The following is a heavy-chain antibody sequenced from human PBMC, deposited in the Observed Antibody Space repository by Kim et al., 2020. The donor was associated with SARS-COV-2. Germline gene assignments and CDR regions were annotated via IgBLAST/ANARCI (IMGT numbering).Heavy chain of an antibody. Sequence: GSLRLSCAASGFTFSSYAMHWVRQAPGKGLEWVAVISYDGSNKYYADSVKGRFTISRDNSKNTLYLQMNSLRAEDTAVYYCARDMDTAMSYYYYGMDVW. CDR3: ARDMDTAMSYYYYGMDV. CDR1: GFTFSSYA. D-gene: IGHD5-18*01. V-gene: IGHV3-30-3*01. CDR2: ISYDGSNK. J-gene: IGHJ6*01.